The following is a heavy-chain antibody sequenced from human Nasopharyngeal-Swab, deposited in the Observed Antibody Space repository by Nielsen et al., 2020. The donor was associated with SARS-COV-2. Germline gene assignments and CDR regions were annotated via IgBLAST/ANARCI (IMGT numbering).Heavy chain of an antibody. CDR3: ARATMIVVVIGAFDI. V-gene: IGHV1-18*01. Sequence: ASVKVSCKASGYTFTSYGISWVRQAPGQGLEWMGWISAYNGNTNYAQKLQGRVTMTTDTSTSTAYMELRSLRSDDTAVYYCARATMIVVVIGAFDIWGQGTMVTVSS. CDR1: GYTFTSYG. J-gene: IGHJ3*02. CDR2: ISAYNGNT. D-gene: IGHD3-22*01.